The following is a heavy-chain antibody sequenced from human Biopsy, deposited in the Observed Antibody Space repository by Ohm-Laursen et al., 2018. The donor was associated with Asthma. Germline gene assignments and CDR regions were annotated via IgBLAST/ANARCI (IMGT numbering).Heavy chain of an antibody. CDR2: VNTAKGDT. J-gene: IGHJ3*01. D-gene: IGHD3-9*01. CDR1: GYNFISFA. Sequence: ASVKVSCKASGYNFISFAIHWVRQAPGQRLEWMGWVNTAKGDTKYSQKFQGRVTITRDTSASTAYMELRSLRSEDTATYYCARTYYDFLTGQVKDVFGVWGQGTMVTVSS. CDR3: ARTYYDFLTGQVKDVFGV. V-gene: IGHV1-3*04.